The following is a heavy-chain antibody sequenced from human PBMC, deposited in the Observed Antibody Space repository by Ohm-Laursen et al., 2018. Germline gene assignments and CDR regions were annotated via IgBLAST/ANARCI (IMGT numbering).Heavy chain of an antibody. Sequence: SQTLSLTCAVSGYSINSGYFWGWIRQPPGKGLEWIGTIYHSGSTYYNPSLKSRVTISVDTSKNQFSLKLSSVTAADTALYYCARGLWWFDPWGQGTLVTVSS. CDR1: GYSINSGYF. V-gene: IGHV4-38-2*01. CDR2: IYHSGST. CDR3: ARGLWWFDP. J-gene: IGHJ5*02.